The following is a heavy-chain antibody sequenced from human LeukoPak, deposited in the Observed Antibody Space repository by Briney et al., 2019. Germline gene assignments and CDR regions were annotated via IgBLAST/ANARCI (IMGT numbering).Heavy chain of an antibody. CDR2: ISSSSSTI. CDR3: ARDPLTLLVGYYYYMDV. D-gene: IGHD3-9*01. J-gene: IGHJ6*03. Sequence: PGGSLRLSCAASGFTFSSYSMMWVRQAPGKGLEWVSYISSSSSTIYYADSVKGRFTISRDNAKNSLYLQMNSLRAEDTAVYYCARDPLTLLVGYYYYMDVWGKGTTVTASS. V-gene: IGHV3-48*01. CDR1: GFTFSSYS.